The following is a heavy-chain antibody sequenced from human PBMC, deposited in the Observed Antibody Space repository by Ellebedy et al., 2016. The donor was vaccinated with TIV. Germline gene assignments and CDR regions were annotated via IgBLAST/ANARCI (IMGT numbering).Heavy chain of an antibody. V-gene: IGHV3-66*01. D-gene: IGHD2-21*01. CDR2: LQSGGVT. J-gene: IGHJ4*02. CDR3: TRARGGGGSVDY. CDR1: GVTVSSHN. Sequence: GESLKISCAAPGVTVSSHNMNWVRQAPGKGLEWVSVLQSGGVTHYADSVKGRFTVSRDNSRNTLYLQMNSLSVEDTAVYYCTRARGGGGSVDYWGQGTLVTVSS.